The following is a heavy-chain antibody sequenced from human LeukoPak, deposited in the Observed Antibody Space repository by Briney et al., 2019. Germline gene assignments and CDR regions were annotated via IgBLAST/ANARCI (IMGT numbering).Heavy chain of an antibody. CDR3: AKAGVGGSCYVS. D-gene: IGHD2-15*01. CDR1: GFTFSSYS. J-gene: IGHJ5*02. CDR2: ISGSGGST. Sequence: GGSLRLSCAASGFTFSSYSMNWVRQAPGKGLEWVSAISGSGGSTYYADSVKGRFTISRDNSKNTLYLQMNSLRAEDTAVYYCAKAGVGGSCYVSWGQGTLVTVSS. V-gene: IGHV3-23*01.